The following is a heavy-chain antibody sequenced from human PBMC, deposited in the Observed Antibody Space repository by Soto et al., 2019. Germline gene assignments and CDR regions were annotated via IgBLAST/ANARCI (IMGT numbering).Heavy chain of an antibody. Sequence: QVQLQESGPGLVKPSETMSLTCTVSDGSISSDYWSWIRQPPVKGLDWIGYIFYSGSTNYNPSPRIRDPISVDTSRTQFSLTLSSVTVADTAVDFCARETCYYGVDVWCKGTTVTVSS. CDR2: IFYSGST. J-gene: IGHJ6*04. V-gene: IGHV4-59*01. CDR1: DGSISSDY. CDR3: ARETCYYGVDV.